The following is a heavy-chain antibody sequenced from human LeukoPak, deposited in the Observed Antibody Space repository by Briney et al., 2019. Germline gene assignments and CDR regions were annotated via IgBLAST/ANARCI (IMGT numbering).Heavy chain of an antibody. J-gene: IGHJ4*02. CDR1: GFSFSSYA. CDR3: AKDGYRSGWYVNY. Sequence: GGSLRLSCAASGFSFSSYAMRWVRQAPGKGLEWVSSIGSSGDHTYYAGSVKGRFTISRDNSKNTLYLQMNSLRAEDTAVYYCAKDGYRSGWYVNYWGQGTLVTVSS. D-gene: IGHD6-19*01. V-gene: IGHV3-23*01. CDR2: IGSSGDHT.